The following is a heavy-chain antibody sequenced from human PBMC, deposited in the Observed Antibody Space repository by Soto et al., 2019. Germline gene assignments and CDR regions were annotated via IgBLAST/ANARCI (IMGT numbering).Heavy chain of an antibody. CDR1: GYTFTGYY. CDR2: INPNSGGT. D-gene: IGHD3-10*01. J-gene: IGHJ3*02. V-gene: IGHV1-2*04. CDR3: ARRRGGYKIWSGDNDAFDI. Sequence: GASVKVSCKXSGYTFTGYYMHWVRQAPGQGLEWMGWINPNSGGTNYAQKFQGWVTMTRDTSISTAYMELSRLRSDDTAVYYCARRRGGYKIWSGDNDAFDIWGQGTMVTVSS.